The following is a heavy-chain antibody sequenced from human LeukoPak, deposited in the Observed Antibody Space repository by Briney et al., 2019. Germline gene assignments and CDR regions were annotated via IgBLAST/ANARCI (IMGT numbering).Heavy chain of an antibody. Sequence: PSETLSLTCTVSGGSISSSSYYWGWIRQPPGKGLEWIGSIYYSGSTYYNPSLKSRVTISVDTSKNQFSLKLSSVTAADTAVYYCARDLFGVDDYWGQGTLVTVSS. CDR2: IYYSGST. V-gene: IGHV4-39*02. D-gene: IGHD3-3*01. CDR3: ARDLFGVDDY. CDR1: GGSISSSSYY. J-gene: IGHJ4*02.